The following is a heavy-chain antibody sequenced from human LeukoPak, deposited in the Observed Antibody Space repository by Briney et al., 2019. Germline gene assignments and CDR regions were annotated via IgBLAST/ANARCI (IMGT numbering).Heavy chain of an antibody. D-gene: IGHD2-2*03. CDR2: VSSSGGTI. CDR3: AKDGYCSSTSCPY. V-gene: IGHV3-11*01. J-gene: IGHJ4*02. CDR1: GFTFSDYH. Sequence: GGSLRLSCAASGFTFSDYHMSWIRQASGKGLEWVSYVSSSGGTISYADSVKGRLSISRDNAKKSLYLQMNSLRAEDTAVYYCAKDGYCSSTSCPYWGQGTLVTVSS.